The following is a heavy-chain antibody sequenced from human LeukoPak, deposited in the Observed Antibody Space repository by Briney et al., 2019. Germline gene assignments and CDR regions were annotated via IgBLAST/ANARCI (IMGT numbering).Heavy chain of an antibody. CDR1: GFSFSSYA. V-gene: IGHV3-23*01. J-gene: IGHJ4*02. D-gene: IGHD3-16*01. CDR2: ISSSGDRT. Sequence: QTGGSLRLSCAATGFSFSSYALSWVRQAPGKGLEWVSAISSSGDRTYYADSVTGRFTISRDNSKNMLFLQMSSLRAEDAAMYYCTREAIATGYAYDWGQGTLVTVFS. CDR3: TREAIATGYAYD.